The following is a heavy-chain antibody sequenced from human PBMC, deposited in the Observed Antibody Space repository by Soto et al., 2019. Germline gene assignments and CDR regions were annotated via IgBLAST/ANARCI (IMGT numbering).Heavy chain of an antibody. CDR3: AITYYDYVWGSYRRYYFDY. CDR1: GGSISSSSYY. Sequence: SETLSLTCTVSGGSISSSSYYWGWIRQPPGKGLEWIGSIYYSGSTYYNPSLKSRVTISVDTSKNQFSLKLSSVTAADTAVYYCAITYYDYVWGSYRRYYFDYWRQGTLVTVSS. CDR2: IYYSGST. V-gene: IGHV4-39*01. D-gene: IGHD3-16*02. J-gene: IGHJ4*02.